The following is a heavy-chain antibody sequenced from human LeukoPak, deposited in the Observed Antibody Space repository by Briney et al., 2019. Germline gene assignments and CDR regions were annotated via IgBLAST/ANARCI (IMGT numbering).Heavy chain of an antibody. J-gene: IGHJ4*02. CDR3: ARGTSNLPD. Sequence: SETLSLTCAVYGGSFSGYYWSWIRQPPGKGLEWIGEINHSGSTYYNPSLKSRVTISVDTSKNQFSLKLSSVTAADTGVYYCARGTSNLPDWGQGTLVTVSS. V-gene: IGHV4-34*01. D-gene: IGHD1-1*01. CDR2: INHSGST. CDR1: GGSFSGYY.